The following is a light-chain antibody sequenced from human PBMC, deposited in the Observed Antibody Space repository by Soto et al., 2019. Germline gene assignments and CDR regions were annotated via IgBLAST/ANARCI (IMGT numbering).Light chain of an antibody. CDR2: GTS. CDR3: QQYGGLPLT. V-gene: IGKV3-20*01. CDR1: QSVSNNY. J-gene: IGKJ4*01. Sequence: EIVLTQSPGTLSLSPGDRATLSCRASQSVSNNYLAWCQQKPGQAPRLLIYGTSNRATGIPDRFSGSGAGTDFTLTISRLEPEDFAVYYCQQYGGLPLTFGGGTRVAIK.